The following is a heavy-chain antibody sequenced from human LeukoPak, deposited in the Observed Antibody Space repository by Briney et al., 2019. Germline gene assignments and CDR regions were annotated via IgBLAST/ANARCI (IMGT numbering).Heavy chain of an antibody. CDR1: GYNFTGYY. V-gene: IGHV1-2*02. J-gene: IGHJ6*03. CDR3: ARGGSPIYYYYMDV. Sequence: ASVKVSCKASGYNFTGYYLHWVRQAPGQGLEWMGWINPNTGGTNYAQKFQGRVTMTRDTSISTAYMELSRLRSDDTAVYYCARGGSPIYYYYMDVWGKGTTVTISS. D-gene: IGHD2-2*01. CDR2: INPNTGGT.